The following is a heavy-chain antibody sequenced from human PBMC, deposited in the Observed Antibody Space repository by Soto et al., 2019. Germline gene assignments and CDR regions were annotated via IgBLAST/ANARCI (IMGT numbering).Heavy chain of an antibody. CDR3: AKRWYCSSTSCYGFNDAFDI. CDR2: IYPGDSDT. V-gene: IGHV5-51*01. D-gene: IGHD2-2*01. J-gene: IGHJ3*02. CDR1: GYSFTSYW. Sequence: GESLKISCKGSGYSFTSYWIGWVRQMHGKGLEWMGIIYPGDSDTRYSPSFQGQVTISADKSISTAYLQWSSLKASDTAMYYCAKRWYCSSTSCYGFNDAFDIWGQGTMVTVSS.